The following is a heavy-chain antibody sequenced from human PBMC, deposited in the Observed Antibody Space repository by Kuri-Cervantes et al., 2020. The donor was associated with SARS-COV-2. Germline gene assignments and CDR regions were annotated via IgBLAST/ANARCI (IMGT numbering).Heavy chain of an antibody. J-gene: IGHJ5*02. D-gene: IGHD3-3*01. CDR2: IWYDGSNK. CDR1: GFTFSSYG. CDR3: AKSPFWFAGVSP. V-gene: IGHV3-33*06. Sequence: GGSLRLSCAASGFTFSSYGMHWVRQAPGKGLEWVAVIWYDGSNKYYADSVKGRFTISRDNSKNTLYLQMNSLRAEDTAVYYCAKSPFWFAGVSPWGQGTLVTVSS.